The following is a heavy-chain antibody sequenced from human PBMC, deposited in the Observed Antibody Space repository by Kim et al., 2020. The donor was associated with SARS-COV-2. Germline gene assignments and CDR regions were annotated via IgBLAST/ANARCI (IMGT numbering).Heavy chain of an antibody. CDR3: ATGCSGGSCPLFY. V-gene: IGHV3-21*01. J-gene: IGHJ4*02. Sequence: YADSVKGRFTISRDNAKNSLYLQMNSLRAEDTAVYYCATGCSGGSCPLFYWGQGTLVTVSS. D-gene: IGHD2-15*01.